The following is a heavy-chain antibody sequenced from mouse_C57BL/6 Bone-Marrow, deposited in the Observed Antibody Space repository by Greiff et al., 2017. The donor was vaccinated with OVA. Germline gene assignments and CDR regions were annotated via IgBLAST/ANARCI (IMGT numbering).Heavy chain of an antibody. J-gene: IGHJ4*01. CDR3: ARNFITTVVWDY. V-gene: IGHV1-26*01. CDR1: GYTFTDYY. Sequence: VQLQQSGPELVKPGASVKISCKASGYTFTDYYMNWVKQSHGKSLEWIGDINPNNGGTSYNQKFKGKATLTVDKSSSTAYMELRSLTSEDSAVYYCARNFITTVVWDYWGQGTSVTVSS. D-gene: IGHD1-1*01. CDR2: INPNNGGT.